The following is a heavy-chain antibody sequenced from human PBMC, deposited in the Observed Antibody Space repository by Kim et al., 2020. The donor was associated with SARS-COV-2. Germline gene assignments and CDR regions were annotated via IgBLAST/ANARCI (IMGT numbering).Heavy chain of an antibody. CDR2: IYHSGST. J-gene: IGHJ6*02. D-gene: IGHD3-3*01. CDR1: GGSISSSNW. CDR3: AKTYYDFWSGYYTYYYYGMDV. Sequence: SETLSLTCAVSGGSISSSNWWSWVRQPPGKGLEWIGEIYHSGSTNYNPSLKSRFTISVDKSKNQFSLKLSSVTAADTAVYYCAKTYYDFWSGYYTYYYYGMDVWGQGTTVTVSS. V-gene: IGHV4-4*02.